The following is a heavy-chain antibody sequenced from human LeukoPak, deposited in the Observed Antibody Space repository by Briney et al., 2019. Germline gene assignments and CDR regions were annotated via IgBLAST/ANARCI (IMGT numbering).Heavy chain of an antibody. Sequence: SETLSLTCTVSGGSISSGDYYWSWIRQPPGKGLEWIGYIYYSGSTYYNPSLKSRVTISVDTSKNQFSLKLSSVTAADTAVYYCARAEWELPFDYWGQGTLVTASS. CDR1: GGSISSGDYY. D-gene: IGHD1-26*01. CDR2: IYYSGST. V-gene: IGHV4-30-4*08. CDR3: ARAEWELPFDY. J-gene: IGHJ4*02.